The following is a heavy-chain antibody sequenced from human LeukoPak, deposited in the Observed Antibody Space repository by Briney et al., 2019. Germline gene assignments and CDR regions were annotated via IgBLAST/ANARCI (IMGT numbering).Heavy chain of an antibody. V-gene: IGHV3-23*01. J-gene: IGHJ4*02. CDR1: GLTFTSFA. CDR3: AKGSSTVTTVDH. D-gene: IGHD5-24*01. Sequence: GGSLRLSCAASGLTFTSFAMSWVRQAPGKGLEWVSAIGGSGGSTYYADSVKGRFTISRDNSKNTLYLQMNSLRAEDTAVYYCAKGSSTVTTVDHWGQGPLVTVSS. CDR2: IGGSGGST.